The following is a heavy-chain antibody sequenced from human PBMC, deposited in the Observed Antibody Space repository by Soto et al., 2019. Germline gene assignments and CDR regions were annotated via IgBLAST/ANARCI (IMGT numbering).Heavy chain of an antibody. CDR3: ARGDATKIVVTTYYAMDV. D-gene: IGHD3-22*01. J-gene: IGHJ6*02. Sequence: QVQLVQSGAEVKKPGSSVKVSCKASGGSLSNYGISWVRQAPGQGLEWMEAIIPVFGTPNYAQKFQDRVTITADESTTTVYMEVRSLTSEDTAVDYCARGDATKIVVTTYYAMDVWGQGTTVTVSS. V-gene: IGHV1-69*12. CDR1: GGSLSNYG. CDR2: IIPVFGTP.